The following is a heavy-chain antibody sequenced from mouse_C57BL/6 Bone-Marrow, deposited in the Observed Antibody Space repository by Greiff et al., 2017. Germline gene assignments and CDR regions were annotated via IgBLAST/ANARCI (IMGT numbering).Heavy chain of an antibody. CDR3: ARGVLFLDYAMDY. D-gene: IGHD1-1*02. CDR2: ISSGSSTI. CDR1: GFTFSDYG. Sequence: EVKLVESGGGLVKPGGSLKLSCAASGFTFSDYGMHWVRQAPEKGLEWVAYISSGSSTIYYADTVKGRFTISRDNAKNTLFLQMTSLRSEDTAMYYCARGVLFLDYAMDYWGQGTSVTVSS. J-gene: IGHJ4*01. V-gene: IGHV5-17*01.